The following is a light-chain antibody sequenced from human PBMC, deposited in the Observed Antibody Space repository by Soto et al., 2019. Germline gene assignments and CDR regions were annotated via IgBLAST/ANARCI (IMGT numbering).Light chain of an antibody. J-gene: IGLJ2*01. CDR2: EVS. CDR3: SSYAGSNTFI. CDR1: SSDVGGYNY. V-gene: IGLV2-8*01. Sequence: QSALTQPPSASGSPGQSVTISCTRTSSDVGGYNYVSWYQQYPGKAPKLMIYEVSKGPSGVPDRFSGSKSGNTASLTVSGLQAEDEADYYCSSYAGSNTFIFGGGTKLTVL.